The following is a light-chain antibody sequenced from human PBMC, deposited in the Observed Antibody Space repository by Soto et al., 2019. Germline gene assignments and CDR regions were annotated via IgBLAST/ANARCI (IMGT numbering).Light chain of an antibody. Sequence: DIQMTQSPSTLSASVGDRITINCRASQGVSNYLAWYQQKPGKAPKLLIYAASTLQTGVPSRFSGSGSGTEFTLTITSLQPEDFATYYCHQLNSHPITFGQGTRLEIK. J-gene: IGKJ5*01. CDR1: QGVSNY. CDR2: AAS. V-gene: IGKV1-9*01. CDR3: HQLNSHPIT.